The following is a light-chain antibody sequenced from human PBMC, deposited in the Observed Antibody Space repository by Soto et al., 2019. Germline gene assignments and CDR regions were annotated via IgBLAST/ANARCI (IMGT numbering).Light chain of an antibody. V-gene: IGLV1-51*01. CDR3: GTWDSSIRVYV. CDR1: SSNIGTYY. J-gene: IGLJ1*01. CDR2: DNN. Sequence: QSVLTQPPSVSAAPGHEVTISCSGSSSNIGTYYVSWYQQLPGTAPKLLIYDNNKRPSGIPDRFSGSKSGASATLGIAGLQAGDEADYYCGTWDSSIRVYVFGTGTKVTVL.